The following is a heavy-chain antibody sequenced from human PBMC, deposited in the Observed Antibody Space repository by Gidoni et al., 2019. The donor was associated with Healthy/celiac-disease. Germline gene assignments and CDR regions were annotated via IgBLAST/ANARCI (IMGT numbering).Heavy chain of an antibody. J-gene: IGHJ4*02. CDR1: GGTFSSYA. CDR2: IIPIFGTA. Sequence: QVQLVQSGAEVKKPGSSVKVPCQASGGTFSSYAISWVRQAPGQGLEWMGGIIPIFGTANYAQKFQGRVTITADESTSTAYMELSSLRSEDTAVYYCARTVVAGPTYYFDYWGQGTLVTVSS. CDR3: ARTVVAGPTYYFDY. V-gene: IGHV1-69*01. D-gene: IGHD6-19*01.